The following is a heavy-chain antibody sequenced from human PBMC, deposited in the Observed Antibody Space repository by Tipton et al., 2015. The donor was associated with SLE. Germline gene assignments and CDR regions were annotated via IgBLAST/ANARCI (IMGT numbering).Heavy chain of an antibody. CDR2: INTNTGKP. Sequence: QSGAEVKKPGASVKVSCKASGYTFTSYSVIWVRQAPGQGLEWMGWINTNTGKPTYAQGFTGRFVFSLDTSVSTAYLQIGSLKAEDTAVYYCARVLSMPTVDAGYWGQGALVTVSS. D-gene: IGHD2/OR15-2a*01. CDR1: GYTFTSYS. CDR3: ARVLSMPTVDAGY. V-gene: IGHV7-4-1*01. J-gene: IGHJ4*02.